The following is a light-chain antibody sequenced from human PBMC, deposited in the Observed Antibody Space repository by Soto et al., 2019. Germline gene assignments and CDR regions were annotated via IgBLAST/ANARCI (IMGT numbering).Light chain of an antibody. J-gene: IGKJ4*01. Sequence: EIVLTQSPATLSVSPGQRVTLSCRASQSVRSNLAWYQQKPGQAPRHLIHGASTRATDIPARFSASGSGTEFTLTISSLQSEDLAVYYCQQYKNWPLTFGGGNKVEIK. CDR2: GAS. V-gene: IGKV3-15*01. CDR3: QQYKNWPLT. CDR1: QSVRSN.